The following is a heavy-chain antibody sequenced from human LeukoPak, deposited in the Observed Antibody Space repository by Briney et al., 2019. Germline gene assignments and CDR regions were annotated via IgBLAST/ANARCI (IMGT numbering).Heavy chain of an antibody. D-gene: IGHD3-22*01. J-gene: IGHJ5*02. CDR2: IIPIFGTA. CDR3: ARDLGTTYYYDSSGYYYGPKYNWFDP. Sequence: GSSVKVSCKASGGTFSSYAISWVRQAPGQGLEWMGGIIPIFGTANYAQKFQGRVTITTDESTSTAYMELSSLRSEDTAVYYCARDLGTTYYYDSSGYYYGPKYNWFDPWGQGTLVTVSS. V-gene: IGHV1-69*05. CDR1: GGTFSSYA.